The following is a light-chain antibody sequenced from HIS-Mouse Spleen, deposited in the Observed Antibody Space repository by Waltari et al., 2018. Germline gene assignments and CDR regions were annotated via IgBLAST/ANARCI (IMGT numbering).Light chain of an antibody. V-gene: IGKV4-1*01. CDR2: WAS. J-gene: IGKJ2*01. CDR1: QSVLYSSNNKNY. Sequence: DIVMTQSPDPLAGSLGERATINSKSSQSVLYSSNNKNYLAWYQQKPGQPPKLLIYWASTRESGVPDRFSGSGSGTDFTLTISSLQAEDVAVYYCQQYYSTPYTFGQGTKLEIK. CDR3: QQYYSTPYT.